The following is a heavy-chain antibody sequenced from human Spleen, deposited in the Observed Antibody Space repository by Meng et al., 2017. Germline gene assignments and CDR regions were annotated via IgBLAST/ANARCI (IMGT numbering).Heavy chain of an antibody. D-gene: IGHD3-22*01. CDR1: GFTFSNYA. J-gene: IGHJ4*02. Sequence: GGSLRLSCAASGFTFSNYAMNWVRQAPGKGLEWVSGISGTGGKTYYADSVKGRFTVSRDNSKNTLYLQMTSLRAEDTAVYYCARADSSGYYTVDYWGQGTLVTVSS. CDR2: ISGTGGKT. V-gene: IGHV3-23*01. CDR3: ARADSSGYYTVDY.